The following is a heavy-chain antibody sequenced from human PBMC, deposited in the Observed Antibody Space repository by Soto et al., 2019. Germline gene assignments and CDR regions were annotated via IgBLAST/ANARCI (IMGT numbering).Heavy chain of an antibody. D-gene: IGHD3-10*01. V-gene: IGHV4-34*01. CDR1: GGSFSNNY. J-gene: IGHJ4*02. CDR2: ISPSGTT. CDR3: ATSLWFGTQPEI. Sequence: SETLSLTCAVYGGSFSNNYWTWFRHPPGKGLEWIGEISPSGTTKYIPSLKSRGTISVDTSRKQFFLKVTSVSAADTAVYYCATSLWFGTQPEIWGPGTLVTVS.